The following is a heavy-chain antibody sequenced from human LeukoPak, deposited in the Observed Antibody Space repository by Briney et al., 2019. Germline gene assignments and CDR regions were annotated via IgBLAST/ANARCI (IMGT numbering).Heavy chain of an antibody. V-gene: IGHV2-5*02. CDR2: LFGDDDS. CDR1: GFSLNTTTLG. D-gene: IGHD4-23*01. Sequence: SGPTLVNPTQTLTLTCTFSGFSLNTTTLGVGWIRQPPAKSLEWLALLFGDDDSRLIPSLESMLTITKHTSKNQVVLTMTDMGPVDTATYYCAHATNSHFDYWGQGTLVTVSS. J-gene: IGHJ4*02. CDR3: AHATNSHFDY.